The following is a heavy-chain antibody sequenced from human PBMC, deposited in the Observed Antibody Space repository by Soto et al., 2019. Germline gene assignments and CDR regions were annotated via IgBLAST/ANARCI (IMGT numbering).Heavy chain of an antibody. J-gene: IGHJ4*02. Sequence: QVQLQESGPGLVKPSGTLSLTCAVSGGSSSSSNWWSWVRQPPGKGLEWIGEIYHSGSTNYNQSLKSLVTIAVYKSKNQFSLKLSSVTAADTAVYYCARVGYDILTGPRSARYIDRVDYWGQGTLVTVAS. CDR1: GGSSSSSNW. D-gene: IGHD3-9*01. CDR2: IYHSGST. CDR3: ARVGYDILTGPRSARYIDRVDY. V-gene: IGHV4-4*02.